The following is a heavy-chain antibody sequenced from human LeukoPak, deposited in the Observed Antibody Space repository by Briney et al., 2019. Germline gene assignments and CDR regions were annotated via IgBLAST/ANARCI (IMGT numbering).Heavy chain of an antibody. CDR3: AASPGEVAGDFDY. CDR1: GYTFTSYY. Sequence: ASVKVSCKSSGYTFTSYYMYWVRQAPGQGLEWMGIINPSGGSTSYAQKFQGRVTMTRDTSTSTVYMELSSLRSEDTAVYYCAASPGEVAGDFDYWGQGTLVTVSS. V-gene: IGHV1-46*01. CDR2: INPSGGST. D-gene: IGHD6-19*01. J-gene: IGHJ4*02.